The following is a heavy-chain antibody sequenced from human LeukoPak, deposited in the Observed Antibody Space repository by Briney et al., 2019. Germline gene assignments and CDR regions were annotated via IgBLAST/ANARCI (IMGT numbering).Heavy chain of an antibody. CDR3: AKDRDYGDYPSAYYYYMDV. D-gene: IGHD4-17*01. CDR1: GFTFSTYG. J-gene: IGHJ6*03. CDR2: IRYDGDNK. Sequence: GGSLRLSCVASGFTFSTYGIHWVRQAPGKGLEWVAFIRYDGDNKWYADSVKGRFTISRDNSKNTLYLQMNSLRIEDTAVYHCAKDRDYGDYPSAYYYYMDVWGKGTTVTVSS. V-gene: IGHV3-30*02.